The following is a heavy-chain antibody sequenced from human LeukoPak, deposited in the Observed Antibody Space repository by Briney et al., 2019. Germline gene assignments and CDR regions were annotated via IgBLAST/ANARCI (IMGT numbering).Heavy chain of an antibody. V-gene: IGHV1-2*02. D-gene: IGHD3-16*01. Sequence: ASVKVSCKASGYTFTGYYMHWVRQAPGQGLEWMGWINPNSGGTNYAQKFQGRVTMTRDTSISTAYMELSRLRSDDTAVYYCAGRGAFGGVPPPIAWGQGTLVTVSS. J-gene: IGHJ4*02. CDR1: GYTFTGYY. CDR3: AGRGAFGGVPPPIA. CDR2: INPNSGGT.